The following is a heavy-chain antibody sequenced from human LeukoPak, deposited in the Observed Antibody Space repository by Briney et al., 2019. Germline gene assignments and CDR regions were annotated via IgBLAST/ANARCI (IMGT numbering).Heavy chain of an antibody. CDR2: INHSGST. CDR1: GGSFSGYY. V-gene: IGHV4-34*01. D-gene: IGHD2-15*01. Sequence: SETLSLTCAVYGGSFSGYYWSWIRQPPGKGLEWIGEINHSGSTNYNPSLKSRVTISVDTSKNQFSLKPSSVTAADTAVYYCARVGGRGNYFDYWGQGTLVTVSS. CDR3: ARVGGRGNYFDY. J-gene: IGHJ4*02.